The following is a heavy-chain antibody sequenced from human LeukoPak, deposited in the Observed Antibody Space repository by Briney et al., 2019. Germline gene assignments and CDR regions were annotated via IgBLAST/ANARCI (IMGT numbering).Heavy chain of an antibody. J-gene: IGHJ4*02. Sequence: GGSLRPSCAASGFTFSSYAMSWVRQAPGKGLEWVSAISGSGGSTYYADSVKGRFTISRDNSKNTLCLQMNSLRAEDTAVYYCAKRDHDYGDYVASDWGQGTLVTVSS. D-gene: IGHD4-17*01. CDR3: AKRDHDYGDYVASD. CDR1: GFTFSSYA. CDR2: ISGSGGST. V-gene: IGHV3-23*01.